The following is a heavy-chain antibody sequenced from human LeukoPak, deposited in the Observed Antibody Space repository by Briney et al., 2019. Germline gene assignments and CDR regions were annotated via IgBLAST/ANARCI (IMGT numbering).Heavy chain of an antibody. J-gene: IGHJ4*02. V-gene: IGHV3-30*18. CDR3: AKVGQRDFTMGELPLDY. CDR2: ISYDGSNK. Sequence: GGSLRLSCAASGFTFGSYGMHWVRQAPGKGLEWVAVISYDGSNKYYADSVKGRFTISRDNSKNTLYLQMNSLRAEDTAVYYCAKVGQRDFTMGELPLDYWGQGTLVTVSS. CDR1: GFTFGSYG. D-gene: IGHD3-16*01.